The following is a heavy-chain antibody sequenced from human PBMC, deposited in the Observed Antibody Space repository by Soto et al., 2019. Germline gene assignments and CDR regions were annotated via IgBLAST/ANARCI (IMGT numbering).Heavy chain of an antibody. Sequence: SETLSLTCTVSGGSISSSSYYWGWIRQPPGKGLEWIGSIYYSGSTYYNPSLKSRVTISVDTSKNQFSLKLSSVTAADTAVYFCVSQRTTVPTQAYFDYWGPGALVTVSS. V-gene: IGHV4-39*01. CDR3: VSQRTTVPTQAYFDY. CDR2: IYYSGST. CDR1: GGSISSSSYY. D-gene: IGHD4-17*01. J-gene: IGHJ4*02.